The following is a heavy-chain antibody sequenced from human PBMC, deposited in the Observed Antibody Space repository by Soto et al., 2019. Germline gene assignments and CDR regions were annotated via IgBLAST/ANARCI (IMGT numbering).Heavy chain of an antibody. D-gene: IGHD3-3*01. J-gene: IGHJ3*02. Sequence: ASVKVSCEASGYTFTSYAMHWVRHAPGQRREWMGWINAGNGNTKYSQKFQGRVTITRDTSASTAYMELSSLRSEDTAVYYCARLYDFWSGYLMDDAFDIWGQGTMVTVSS. CDR1: GYTFTSYA. V-gene: IGHV1-3*01. CDR3: ARLYDFWSGYLMDDAFDI. CDR2: INAGNGNT.